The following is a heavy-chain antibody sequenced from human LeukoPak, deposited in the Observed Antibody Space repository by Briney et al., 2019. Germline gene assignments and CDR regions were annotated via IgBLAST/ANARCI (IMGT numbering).Heavy chain of an antibody. J-gene: IGHJ4*02. D-gene: IGHD2-2*01. CDR1: GFTFSSYA. CDR3: ASPLYGSSTSWDLEY. CDR2: ISYDGSNK. Sequence: GRSLRLSCAASGFTFSSYAMHWVRQAPGKGLEWVAVISYDGSNKYYADSVKGRFTISRDNYKNTLYLQMNSLRAEDTAVYYCASPLYGSSTSWDLEYWGQGTLVTVSS. V-gene: IGHV3-30-3*01.